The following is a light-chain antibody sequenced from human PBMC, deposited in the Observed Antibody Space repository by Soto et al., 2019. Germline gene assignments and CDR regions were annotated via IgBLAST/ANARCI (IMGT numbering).Light chain of an antibody. CDR3: QQYNSYS. Sequence: DITITPAPSTLSGTVGERRASICRASQSISNWLAWYQQKPGTAPKVLIYHASNLQSGVPSRFSGSGSGTEFTLTISSLQPDDFATYYCQQYNSYSLAQGTKVDIK. J-gene: IGKJ1*01. CDR2: HAS. V-gene: IGKV1-5*02. CDR1: QSISNW.